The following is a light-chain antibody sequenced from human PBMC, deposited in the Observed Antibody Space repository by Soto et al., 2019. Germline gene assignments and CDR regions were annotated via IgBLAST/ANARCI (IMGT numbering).Light chain of an antibody. CDR3: LQDYNYPLT. CDR1: QAIGSD. V-gene: IGKV1-17*01. Sequence: DVQMTQSPSPLAASIGDTVTISCRASQAIGSDLAWFQHRPGTAPKRLMFAVTSLQSGVPSRFSGGGSGTDFSLIISSLQPEDFATYYCLQDYNYPLTFGGGTKVDIK. CDR2: AVT. J-gene: IGKJ4*01.